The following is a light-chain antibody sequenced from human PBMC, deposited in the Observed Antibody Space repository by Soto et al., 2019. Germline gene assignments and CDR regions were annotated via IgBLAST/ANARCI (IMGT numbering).Light chain of an antibody. CDR2: GAS. V-gene: IGKV3-20*01. Sequence: EIALTQSPGTLSLSPGERATLSCRASQSVSSGFLAWYQQKPGQAPSLLIYGASSSATGIPDRFSGSGSGTDFTLTISRLEPEDFAVYYCQQYCSSPRTFGQGTKVEIK. CDR3: QQYCSSPRT. CDR1: QSVSSGF. J-gene: IGKJ1*01.